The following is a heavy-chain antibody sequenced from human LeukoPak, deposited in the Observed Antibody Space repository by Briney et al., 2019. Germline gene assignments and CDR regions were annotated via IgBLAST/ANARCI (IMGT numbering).Heavy chain of an antibody. J-gene: IGHJ6*02. CDR1: GGPFRAFY. CDR2: VNHSGGT. Sequence: SETLSLTCDVSGGPFRAFYWSWIRQPPGKGLEWIGEVNHSGGTNYSPSLKSRVTISLDTSQNQFSLKVNSVTAADTAVYYCATRKIRGLIGHYYSGMDVWGQGTTVTVSS. CDR3: ATRKIRGLIGHYYSGMDV. V-gene: IGHV4-34*01. D-gene: IGHD3-16*02.